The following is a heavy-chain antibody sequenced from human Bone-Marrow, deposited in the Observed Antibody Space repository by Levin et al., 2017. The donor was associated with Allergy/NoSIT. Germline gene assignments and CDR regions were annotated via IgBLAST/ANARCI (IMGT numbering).Heavy chain of an antibody. CDR1: GFSFSDYY. Sequence: GGSLRLSCAASGFSFSDYYMSWIRQAPGKGLEWVSYITSSGSTMNYADSVRGRFTISRDNAKNSVYLQMNSLRAEDTAVYYCARAAVDTSGWTYYYYAMDVWGQGTPVTVSS. CDR3: ARAAVDTSGWTYYYYAMDV. CDR2: ITSSGSTM. V-gene: IGHV3-11*01. D-gene: IGHD6-19*01. J-gene: IGHJ6*02.